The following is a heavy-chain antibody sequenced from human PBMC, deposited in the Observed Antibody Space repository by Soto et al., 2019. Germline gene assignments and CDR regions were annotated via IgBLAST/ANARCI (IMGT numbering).Heavy chain of an antibody. D-gene: IGHD2-15*01. CDR1: GFSLSTSGVG. J-gene: IGHJ6*02. CDR2: IYWDDDK. V-gene: IGHV2-5*02. Sequence: QITLKESGPTLVKPTQTLTLTCTFSGFSLSTSGVGVAWIRQPPGKALEWLALIYWDDDKRYRPSLETRLTITKDSSKSRXVXPMTNMDSVDTATYYCAYLPCSGGSCYWFSYSGMDVWGQGTTVTVSS. CDR3: AYLPCSGGSCYWFSYSGMDV.